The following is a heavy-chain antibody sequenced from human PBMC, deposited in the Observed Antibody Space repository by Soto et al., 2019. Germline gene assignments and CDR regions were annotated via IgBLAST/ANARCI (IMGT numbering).Heavy chain of an antibody. Sequence: SETLSLTCTVSGGSISSYYWSWIRQPPGKGLEWIGYIYYSGSTNYNPSLKSRVTISVDTSKNQFSLKLSSVTAADTAVYYCARSITGVGATGAVDYWGQGTLVTVSS. V-gene: IGHV4-59*01. CDR1: GGSISSYY. J-gene: IGHJ4*02. D-gene: IGHD1-26*01. CDR2: IYYSGST. CDR3: ARSITGVGATGAVDY.